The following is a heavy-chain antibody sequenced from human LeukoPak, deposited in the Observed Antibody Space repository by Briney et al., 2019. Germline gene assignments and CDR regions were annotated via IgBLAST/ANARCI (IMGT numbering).Heavy chain of an antibody. CDR2: ISGSGGST. J-gene: IGHJ5*02. V-gene: IGHV3-23*01. CDR3: AKAVSSRRITDFNWFDP. D-gene: IGHD3-16*01. Sequence: GGSLRLSCAASGFTFSSYAMSWVRQAPGKGLEWVSAISGSGGSTYYADSVKGRFTISRDNSKNTLYLQMNSLRAEDTAVYYCAKAVSSRRITDFNWFDPWGQGTLVTVSS. CDR1: GFTFSSYA.